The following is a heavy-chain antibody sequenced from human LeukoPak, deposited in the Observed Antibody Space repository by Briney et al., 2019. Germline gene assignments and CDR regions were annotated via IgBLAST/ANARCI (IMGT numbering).Heavy chain of an antibody. CDR3: ARVAVTGPYDAFDI. V-gene: IGHV5-51*01. CDR2: IYAGDSDT. D-gene: IGHD6-19*01. CDR1: GYSFTSYW. Sequence: GESLQISCKGSGYSFTSYWIGWVRQMPGKGLEWMGIIYAGDSDTRYSPSFQGQVTISADKSNNTAYLHWNSLRASDTAMFFCARVAVTGPYDAFDIWGQGTMVTVSS. J-gene: IGHJ3*02.